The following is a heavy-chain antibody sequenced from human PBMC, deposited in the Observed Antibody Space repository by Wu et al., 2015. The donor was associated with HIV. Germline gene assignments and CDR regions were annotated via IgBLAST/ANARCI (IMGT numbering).Heavy chain of an antibody. CDR2: FSPVFGTA. Sequence: QVHLVQSGAEVRKPGSSVKISCKASGDTSRNYVFSWVRQAPGQGLEWMGRFSPVFGTANYAQKFQGRVTITTDESTSTAYMELSSLRSEDTAVYYCARDLTMGATGAFDIWGQGTMVTVSS. J-gene: IGHJ3*02. CDR3: ARDLTMGATGAFDI. CDR1: GDTSRNYV. D-gene: IGHD1-26*01. V-gene: IGHV1-69*05.